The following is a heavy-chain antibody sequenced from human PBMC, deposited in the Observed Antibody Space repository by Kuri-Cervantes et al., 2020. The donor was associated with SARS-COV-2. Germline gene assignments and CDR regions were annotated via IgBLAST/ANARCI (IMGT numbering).Heavy chain of an antibody. D-gene: IGHD3-22*01. J-gene: IGHJ6*02. CDR2: IKSKTDGGTT. CDR3: ARDQFPYYDSSGYLELYYGMDV. Sequence: GGSLRLSCAASGFTFSNAWMSWVRQAPGKGLEWVGRIKSKTDGGTTDYAAPVKGRFTISRDDSKNTLYLQMNSLKTEDTAVYYCARDQFPYYDSSGYLELYYGMDVWGQGTTVTVSS. CDR1: GFTFSNAW. V-gene: IGHV3-15*01.